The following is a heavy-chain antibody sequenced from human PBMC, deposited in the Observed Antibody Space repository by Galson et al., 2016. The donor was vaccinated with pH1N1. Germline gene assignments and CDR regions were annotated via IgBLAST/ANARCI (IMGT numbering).Heavy chain of an antibody. CDR1: GGSISRGSYY. D-gene: IGHD3-10*01. CDR2: MYTSGTT. V-gene: IGHV4-61*02. Sequence: TLSLTCSVSGGSISRGSYYWNWIRQPAGKGLEWIGRMYTSGTTTYNPSLESRVSISVDTSKNQFSLRLSSVTAADTAVYFCARDRVALTGIFDYWGQGALVTVSS. J-gene: IGHJ4*02. CDR3: ARDRVALTGIFDY.